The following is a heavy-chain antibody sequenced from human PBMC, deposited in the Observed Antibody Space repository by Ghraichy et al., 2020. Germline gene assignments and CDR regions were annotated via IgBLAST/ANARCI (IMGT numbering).Heavy chain of an antibody. CDR2: INPNSGGT. J-gene: IGHJ6*03. D-gene: IGHD6-6*01. V-gene: IGHV1-2*02. Sequence: ASVKVSCKASGYTFTGYYMHWVRQAPGQGLEWMGWINPNSGGTNYAQKFQGRVTMTRDTSISTAYMELSRLRSDDTAVYYCARDSSIAARRYYYYYYMDVWGKGTTVTVSS. CDR1: GYTFTGYY. CDR3: ARDSSIAARRYYYYYYMDV.